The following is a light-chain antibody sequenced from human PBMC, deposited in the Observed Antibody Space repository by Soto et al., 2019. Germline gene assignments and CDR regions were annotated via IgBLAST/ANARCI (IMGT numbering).Light chain of an antibody. CDR3: SSFTSSMTNV. J-gene: IGLJ1*01. Sequence: QSALTQPASVSGSPGQSITISCTGTSSDVGGYNSVSWYQVHPGKAPKLILYGVGDRPSGVSYRFSGSKSGNTASLTISGLQAADEADYFCSSFTSSMTNVFGSGTKLTVL. CDR1: SSDVGGYNS. CDR2: GVG. V-gene: IGLV2-14*03.